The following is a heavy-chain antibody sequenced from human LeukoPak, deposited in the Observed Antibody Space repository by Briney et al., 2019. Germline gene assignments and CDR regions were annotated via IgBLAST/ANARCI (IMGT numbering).Heavy chain of an antibody. CDR3: ARVSPRRRTDDISTGYYEYYYYYGMDV. CDR1: VGAFSSYA. Sequence: ASVTLSFKASVGAFSSYAISWVRQGPGQGLGWMGRIIPILGIATYAQKFQGRGTITADKSTSTAYMELSSLRSEDTAVYYCARVSPRRRTDDISTGYYEYYYYYGMDVWGQGTTVTVSS. J-gene: IGHJ6*02. D-gene: IGHD3-9*01. V-gene: IGHV1-69*04. CDR2: IIPILGIA.